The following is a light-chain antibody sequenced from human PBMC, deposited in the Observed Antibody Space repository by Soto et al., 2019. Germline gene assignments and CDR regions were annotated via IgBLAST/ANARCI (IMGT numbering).Light chain of an antibody. CDR3: QKYNSAPLVT. Sequence: DIQMTQSPSSLSASVGDRVTITCRASQGIGNYLAWYQQKPGNVPKLLIYAASTLQSGVPARFSGSGSGTDFTLTISSLQPEDVATYYCQKYNSAPLVTFGPGTNVDIK. J-gene: IGKJ3*01. V-gene: IGKV1-27*01. CDR2: AAS. CDR1: QGIGNY.